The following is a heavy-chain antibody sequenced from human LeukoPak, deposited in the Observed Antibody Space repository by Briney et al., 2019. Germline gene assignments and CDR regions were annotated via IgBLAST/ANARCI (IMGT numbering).Heavy chain of an antibody. CDR1: GYTFTSYY. CDR2: INPSGGST. CDR3: ARDLNIDYRSEAFDASDI. J-gene: IGHJ3*02. V-gene: IGHV1-46*01. Sequence: VASVKVSCKASGYTFTSYYMHWVRQVPGQGLEWMGIINPSGGSTSYVQKFQGRVTMTRDTSTSTVYMELSSLRSEDTAVYYCARDLNIDYRSEAFDASDIWGQGTMVTVSS. D-gene: IGHD4-11*01.